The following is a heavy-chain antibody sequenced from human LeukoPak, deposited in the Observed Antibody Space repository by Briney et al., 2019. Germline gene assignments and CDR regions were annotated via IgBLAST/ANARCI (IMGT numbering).Heavy chain of an antibody. Sequence: PGGSLRLSCEASGFTVSDYYMNWVRQAPGEGLEWVSVVYSGGSTYHADSVKGRFTISRDKAKNTVYLQMNSLRAEDTAVDYCARDLGSSHDFWGQGTLVTVSS. J-gene: IGHJ4*02. CDR1: GFTVSDYY. D-gene: IGHD6-13*01. CDR3: ARDLGSSHDF. CDR2: VYSGGST. V-gene: IGHV3-53*01.